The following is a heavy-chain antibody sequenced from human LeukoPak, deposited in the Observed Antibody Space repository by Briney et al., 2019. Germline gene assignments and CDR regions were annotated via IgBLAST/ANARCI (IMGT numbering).Heavy chain of an antibody. Sequence: PGGSLRLSCAASGFTFSSYAMSWVRQAPGKGLEWVSAISGSGGSTYYADSVKGRFTTSRDNSKNTLYLQMNSLRAEDTAVYYCATLPVRYSSGWYYFDYWGQGTLVTVSS. CDR3: ATLPVRYSSGWYYFDY. CDR1: GFTFSSYA. D-gene: IGHD6-19*01. J-gene: IGHJ4*02. V-gene: IGHV3-23*01. CDR2: ISGSGGST.